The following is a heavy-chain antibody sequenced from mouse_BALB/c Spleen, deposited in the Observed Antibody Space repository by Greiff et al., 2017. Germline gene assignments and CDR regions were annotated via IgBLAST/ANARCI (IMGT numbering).Heavy chain of an antibody. CDR2: IWSGGST. CDR3: AREDSSGYVDYYAMDY. CDR1: GFSLTSYG. J-gene: IGHJ4*01. V-gene: IGHV2-2*01. D-gene: IGHD3-2*01. Sequence: QVQLQQSGPGLVQPSQSLSITCTVSGFSLTSYGVHWVRQSPGKGLEWLGVIWSGGSTDYNAAFISRLSISKDNSKSQVFFKMNSLQTDDTARYYCAREDSSGYVDYYAMDYWGQGTSVTVSS.